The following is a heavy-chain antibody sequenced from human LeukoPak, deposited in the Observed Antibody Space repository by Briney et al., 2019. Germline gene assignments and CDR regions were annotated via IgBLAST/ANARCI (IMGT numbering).Heavy chain of an antibody. Sequence: GGSLRLSCAASGFTFSSYWMHWVRQAPGKGLVWVSRINTDGSSTSYADSVKGRFTISRDNAKNTLYLQMNSLRAEDTAVYYCARGQLQWLVGNGIDYWGQGTLVTVSS. CDR3: ARGQLQWLVGNGIDY. CDR1: GFTFSSYW. CDR2: INTDGSST. J-gene: IGHJ4*02. D-gene: IGHD6-19*01. V-gene: IGHV3-74*01.